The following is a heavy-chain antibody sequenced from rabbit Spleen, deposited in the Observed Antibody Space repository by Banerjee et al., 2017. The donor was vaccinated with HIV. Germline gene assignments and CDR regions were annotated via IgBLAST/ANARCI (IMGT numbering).Heavy chain of an antibody. V-gene: IGHV1S40*01. CDR1: GFSFSSSDY. Sequence: QSLEESGGGLVQPEGSLALTCKASGFSFSSSDYICWVRQAPGKGLEWIACINIVTGKSVYASWAKGRFFMSRTSSTTVTLQMTSLTAADTATYFCARDLVAVIGWNFNLWGPGTLVTVS. CDR2: INIVTGKS. D-gene: IGHD1-1*01. CDR3: ARDLVAVIGWNFNL. J-gene: IGHJ4*01.